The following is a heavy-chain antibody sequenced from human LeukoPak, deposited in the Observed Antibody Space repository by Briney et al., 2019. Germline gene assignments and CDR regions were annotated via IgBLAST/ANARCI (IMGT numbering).Heavy chain of an antibody. Sequence: GGSLRLSCAASGFTFSDYYMGWIRQPPGKGLEWVSYISSSGSTIYYADSVKGRFTISRDNAKNSLYLQMNSLRAEDTAVYYCARGNFYYDSSGSLGYWGQGTLVTVSS. CDR1: GFTFSDYY. CDR3: ARGNFYYDSSGSLGY. J-gene: IGHJ4*02. D-gene: IGHD3-22*01. CDR2: ISSSGSTI. V-gene: IGHV3-11*01.